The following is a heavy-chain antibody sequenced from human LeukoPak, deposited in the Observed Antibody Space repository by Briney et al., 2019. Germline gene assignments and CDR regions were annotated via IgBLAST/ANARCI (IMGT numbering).Heavy chain of an antibody. V-gene: IGHV3-23*01. D-gene: IGHD4-23*01. CDR2: FSASDGSR. CDR1: DFSFITYA. CDR3: AKNIGGFDY. Sequence: GGSLRLSCAGSDFSFITYAMSWVRQAPGEGLEWVSGFSASDGSRYYADSVKGRFTISRDNSKNTLYLQMNSLRAEDTAVYYCAKNIGGFDYWGQGTLVTVSS. J-gene: IGHJ4*02.